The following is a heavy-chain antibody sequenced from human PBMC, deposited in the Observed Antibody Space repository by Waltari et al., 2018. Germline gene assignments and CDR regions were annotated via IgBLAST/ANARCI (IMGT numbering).Heavy chain of an antibody. CDR2: VNPNNGDS. J-gene: IGHJ4*02. CDR1: GFTFTVFS. Sequence: QVQLVHSGAEVTKPGASVNVSCKTFGFTFTVFSLHWVRQAPGQGLEFMGWVNPNNGDSGSTPRFQGRVTLTTDTSSSTAYMELSDLRFDDTAIYYCARYFCSITSSCHTDVWGLGTLVTVSS. D-gene: IGHD6-13*01. CDR3: ARYFCSITSSCHTDV. V-gene: IGHV1-2*02.